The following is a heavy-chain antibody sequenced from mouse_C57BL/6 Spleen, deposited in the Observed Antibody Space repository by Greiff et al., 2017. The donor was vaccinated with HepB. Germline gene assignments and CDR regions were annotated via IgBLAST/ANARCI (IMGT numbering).Heavy chain of an antibody. CDR3: ARGYGYSSYWYFDV. D-gene: IGHD2-2*01. V-gene: IGHV1-26*01. Sequence: VQLQQSGPELVKPGASVKISCKASGYTFTDYYMNWVKQSHGKSLEWIGDINPNNGGTSYNQKFKGKATLTVDKSSSTAYMELRSLTAEDSAVYYCARGYGYSSYWYFDVWGTGTTVTVSS. CDR2: INPNNGGT. J-gene: IGHJ1*03. CDR1: GYTFTDYY.